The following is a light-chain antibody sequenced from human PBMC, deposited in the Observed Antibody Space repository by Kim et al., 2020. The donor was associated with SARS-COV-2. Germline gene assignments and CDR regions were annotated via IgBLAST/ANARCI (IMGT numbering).Light chain of an antibody. CDR2: TAS. Sequence: DIQMTQSPSSLSASVGDRVTITCRASQDISRYLNWYQQKPGKAPKLLIYTASSLQSGVPSRFTGSGSETDFTLTITSLQPEDFATYYCQQTSSAPRTFVQGTKVDIK. J-gene: IGKJ1*01. CDR1: QDISRY. V-gene: IGKV1-39*01. CDR3: QQTSSAPRT.